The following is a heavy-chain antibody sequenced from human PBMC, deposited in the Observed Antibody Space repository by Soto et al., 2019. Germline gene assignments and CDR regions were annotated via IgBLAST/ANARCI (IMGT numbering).Heavy chain of an antibody. CDR2: IYHSGNT. CDR3: ARASASSKLRGVVIN. Sequence: QVQLQESGPGLVKPSGTLSLTCALSGASILTDNWWSWVRQPPGKEMEWIGEIYHSGNTNFNPSVKRRVTISVDTSKNQFSLTVSSVTAADTAIYYCARASASSKLRGVVINWGQGTLVTVSS. V-gene: IGHV4-4*02. CDR1: GASILTDNW. D-gene: IGHD3-10*01. J-gene: IGHJ4*02.